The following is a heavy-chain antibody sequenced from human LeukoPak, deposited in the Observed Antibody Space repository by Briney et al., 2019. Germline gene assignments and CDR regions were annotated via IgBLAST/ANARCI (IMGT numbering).Heavy chain of an antibody. V-gene: IGHV4-39*01. CDR3: ARGHYYYYYMDV. Sequence: SETLSLTCTVSGGSISSSSYYWGWIRQPPGKGLEWIGSIYYSGSTYYNPSLKSRVTISVDTSKNQFSLKRSSVTAADTAVYYCARGHYYYYYMDVWGKGTTVTISS. CDR2: IYYSGST. J-gene: IGHJ6*03. CDR1: GGSISSSSYY.